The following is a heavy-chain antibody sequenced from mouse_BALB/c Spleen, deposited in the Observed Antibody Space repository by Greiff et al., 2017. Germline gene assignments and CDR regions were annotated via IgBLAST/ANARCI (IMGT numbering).Heavy chain of an antibody. V-gene: IGHV5-17*02. Sequence: EVKLVESGGGLVQPGGSRKLSCAASGFTFSSFGMHWVRQAPEKGLEWVAYISSGSSTIYYADTVKGRFTISRDNPKNTLFLQMTSLRSEDTAMYYCASGYLRRHYYAMDYWGQGTSVTVSS. J-gene: IGHJ4*01. CDR2: ISSGSSTI. CDR1: GFTFSSFG. D-gene: IGHD5-1*01. CDR3: ASGYLRRHYYAMDY.